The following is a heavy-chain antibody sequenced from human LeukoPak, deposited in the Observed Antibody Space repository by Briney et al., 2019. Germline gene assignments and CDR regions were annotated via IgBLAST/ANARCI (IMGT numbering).Heavy chain of an antibody. J-gene: IGHJ4*02. CDR2: IHYDGSTK. Sequence: GGPLRLSCAASGFTFSTYAMHWVGRAQAKGLGWVAFIHYDGSTKYSADSVKGRFTISRDNSENTLDLQMHSLRAEDTAVYYCAKEVGVSSAIGHWGQGTLVTVSS. CDR3: AKEVGVSSAIGH. V-gene: IGHV3-30*02. D-gene: IGHD2-21*02. CDR1: GFTFSTYA.